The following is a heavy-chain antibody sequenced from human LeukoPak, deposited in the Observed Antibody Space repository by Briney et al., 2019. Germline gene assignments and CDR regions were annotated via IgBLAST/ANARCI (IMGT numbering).Heavy chain of an antibody. CDR2: ISYDGSNK. V-gene: IGHV3-30*18. CDR1: GFTFSSYG. Sequence: GGSLRLSCAASGFTFSSYGMHWVRQAPGKGLEWVAVISYDGSNKYYADSVKGRFTISRDNSKNTLYLQMNSLRAEDTAVYYCANVYSGSYINSGYWGQGTLVTVSS. D-gene: IGHD1-26*01. J-gene: IGHJ4*02. CDR3: ANVYSGSYINSGY.